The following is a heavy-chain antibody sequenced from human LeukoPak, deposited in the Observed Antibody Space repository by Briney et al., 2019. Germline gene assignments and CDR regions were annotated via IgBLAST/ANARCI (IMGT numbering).Heavy chain of an antibody. J-gene: IGHJ4*02. CDR2: INPNSGGT. V-gene: IGHV1-2*02. CDR1: GYTFTGYY. Sequence: GASVKVSCKASGYTFTGYYMHWVRQAPGQVLEWVGWINPNSGGTNYAQKFQGRVTMTRDTSIGTAYMELSRLRSDDTAVYYCARGIRGYSYVDYWGQGTLVTVSS. D-gene: IGHD5-18*01. CDR3: ARGIRGYSYVDY.